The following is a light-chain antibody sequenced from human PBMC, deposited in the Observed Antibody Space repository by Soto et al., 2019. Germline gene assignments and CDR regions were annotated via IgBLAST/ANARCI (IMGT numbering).Light chain of an antibody. Sequence: AIRMTQSPSSFSASTGDRVTITCRASQGISSYLAWYQQKPGKAPKLLIYAASTLQSGVPSRFSGSGSGTDFTLTISCLQSEDFATYFCQQTFSVPLTFGGGTKVEVK. V-gene: IGKV1-8*01. CDR1: QGISSY. J-gene: IGKJ4*01. CDR2: AAS. CDR3: QQTFSVPLT.